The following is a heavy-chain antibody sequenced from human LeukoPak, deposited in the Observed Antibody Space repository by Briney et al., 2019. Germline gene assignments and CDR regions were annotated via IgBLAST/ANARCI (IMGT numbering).Heavy chain of an antibody. D-gene: IGHD3-9*01. V-gene: IGHV3-23*01. CDR1: GFTFGSYA. Sequence: GGSLRLSCAASGFTFGSYAMSWVRQAPGKGLEWVSAISGSGGSTYYADSVKGRFTISRDNSKNTLYLQMNSLRAEDTAVYYCAKDQGYFDWLLGAFDYWGQGTLVTVSS. CDR2: ISGSGGST. CDR3: AKDQGYFDWLLGAFDY. J-gene: IGHJ4*02.